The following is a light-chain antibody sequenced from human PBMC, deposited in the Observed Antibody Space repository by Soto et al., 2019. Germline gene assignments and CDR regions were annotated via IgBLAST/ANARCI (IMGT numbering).Light chain of an antibody. CDR3: QQYDNWPPWT. CDR2: GAS. V-gene: IGKV3-15*01. Sequence: EVVMTQSPATLSTNPGERATLSCRASQSVNSNLAWYQQKPGQAPRLLIYGASTRATGIPARFSGSGSGAEFTLTISSLQSEDLAVYYCQQYDNWPPWTFGQGTKVDIK. J-gene: IGKJ1*01. CDR1: QSVNSN.